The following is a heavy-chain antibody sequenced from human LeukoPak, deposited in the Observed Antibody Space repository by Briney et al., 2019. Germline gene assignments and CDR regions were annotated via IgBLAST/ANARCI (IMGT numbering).Heavy chain of an antibody. Sequence: GGSLRLSCAASGFTFSRYWMTWVRQAPGKGLEWVANIKQDGTEKYYVDSVKGRFTISRDNAKNSLYLQMNSLRADDTAVYYCARDSEWGLLRSDYWGQGTLATVSS. J-gene: IGHJ4*02. CDR1: GFTFSRYW. CDR3: ARDSEWGLLRSDY. V-gene: IGHV3-7*05. CDR2: IKQDGTEK. D-gene: IGHD1-26*01.